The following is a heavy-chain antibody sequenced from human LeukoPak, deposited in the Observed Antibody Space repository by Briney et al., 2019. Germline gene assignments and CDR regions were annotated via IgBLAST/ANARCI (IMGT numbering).Heavy chain of an antibody. V-gene: IGHV4-34*01. CDR3: ARGVILTGYYTHFDY. CDR1: GGSFSGYY. D-gene: IGHD3-9*01. CDR2: INHSGST. Sequence: SETLSLTCAVYGGSFSGYYWSWIRQPPGKGLEWIGEINHSGSTNYNPSLKSRVTISVDTSKNQLSLKLSSVTAADTAVYYCARGVILTGYYTHFDYWGQGTLVTVSS. J-gene: IGHJ4*02.